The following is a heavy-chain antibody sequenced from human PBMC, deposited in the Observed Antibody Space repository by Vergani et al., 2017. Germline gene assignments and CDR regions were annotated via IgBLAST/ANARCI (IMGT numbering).Heavy chain of an antibody. J-gene: IGHJ4*02. V-gene: IGHV1-46*01. CDR1: GRTFSSYT. D-gene: IGHD3-10*01. CDR2: INPSGGST. Sequence: QVQLVQSGAEVKKPGSSVKVSCKASGRTFSSYTISWVRQAPGQGLEWMGIINPSGGSTSYAQKFQGRVTMTRDTSTSTVYMELSSLRSEDTAVYYCARAEAGTLMATAYYWGQGTLVTVSS. CDR3: ARAEAGTLMATAYY.